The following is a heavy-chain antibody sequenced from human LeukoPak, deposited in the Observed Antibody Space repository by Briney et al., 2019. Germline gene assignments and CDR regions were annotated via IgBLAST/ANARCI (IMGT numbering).Heavy chain of an antibody. D-gene: IGHD4-23*01. CDR3: ARRREGGKSFDY. Sequence: GESLQISSNGAGYSFTSYWIVWGRRLPGKGRVWMGIIYPGDSDTRYCPAFEGQVIISSDDSINTAYLQWISLKAADTSMYYCARRREGGKSFDYWGQGTLVTVSS. J-gene: IGHJ4*02. V-gene: IGHV5-51*01. CDR1: GYSFTSYW. CDR2: IYPGDSDT.